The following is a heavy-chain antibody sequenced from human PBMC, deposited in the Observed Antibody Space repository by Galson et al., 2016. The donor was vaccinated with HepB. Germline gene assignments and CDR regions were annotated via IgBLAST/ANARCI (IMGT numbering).Heavy chain of an antibody. CDR2: ITTNNGNA. J-gene: IGHJ4*02. V-gene: IGHV1-18*04. D-gene: IGHD1-26*01. Sequence: SVKVSCKASGGIFDNHSINWVRQAPGQGLEWMGWITTNNGNANYAQKLQGRVTMTTDTSTSTAYMELSSLRSEDTAVYYCATGPLGAISVSFDYWGQGTLVTVSS. CDR3: ATGPLGAISVSFDY. CDR1: GGIFDNHS.